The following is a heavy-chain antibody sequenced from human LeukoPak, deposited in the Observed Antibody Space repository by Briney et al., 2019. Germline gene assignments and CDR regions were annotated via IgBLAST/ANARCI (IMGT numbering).Heavy chain of an antibody. CDR2: IYYSGST. CDR1: GGSISSYY. Sequence: SETLSLTCTVSGGSISSYYWSWIRQPPGKGLKWIGYIYYSGSTNYNPSLKSRVTISVDTSKNQFSLKLSPVTAADTAVYYCARAPGYSYGRYYYYYGMDVWGQGTTVTVSS. D-gene: IGHD5-18*01. J-gene: IGHJ6*02. CDR3: ARAPGYSYGRYYYYYGMDV. V-gene: IGHV4-59*01.